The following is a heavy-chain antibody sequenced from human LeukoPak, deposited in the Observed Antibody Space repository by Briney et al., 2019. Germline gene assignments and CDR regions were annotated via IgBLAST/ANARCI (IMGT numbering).Heavy chain of an antibody. CDR2: IYYSGST. Sequence: SETLSLTCTASGGSISSYYLSWIRQPPGKGLEWIGYIYYSGSTNYNPSLKSRVTISVDTSKNQFSLKLSSATAADTAVYYCARAYSRSWYYFEYWGQGTLVTVSS. J-gene: IGHJ4*02. CDR1: GGSISSYY. CDR3: ARAYSRSWYYFEY. V-gene: IGHV4-59*01. D-gene: IGHD6-13*01.